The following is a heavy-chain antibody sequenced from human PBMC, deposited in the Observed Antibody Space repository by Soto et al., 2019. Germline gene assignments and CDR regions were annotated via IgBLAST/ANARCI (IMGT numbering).Heavy chain of an antibody. D-gene: IGHD5-12*01. J-gene: IGHJ4*02. V-gene: IGHV3-23*01. CDR2: ITASGGST. Sequence: EVQLLDSGGGLVQPGGSLRLSCAASGFTFSNYVMNWVRQAPGKGLDWVSAITASGGSTYCADSVKGRFTISRDNSKNSLYLQMSRLRDEDTAVYYCAKGPHGSGDDFDYWGQGTLVTVSS. CDR1: GFTFSNYV. CDR3: AKGPHGSGDDFDY.